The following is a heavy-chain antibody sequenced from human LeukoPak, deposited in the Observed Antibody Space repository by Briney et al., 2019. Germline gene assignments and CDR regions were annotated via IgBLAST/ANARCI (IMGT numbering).Heavy chain of an antibody. CDR1: GFTFSSYW. Sequence: GGSLRLSCTASGFTFSSYWMSWVRQAPGKGPEWVANINQDGSEKYYVDSVKGRFTISRDNAKNSLYLQMNSLRAEDTAVYYCARGRRVPAAMGNWFDPWGQGTLVTVSS. CDR3: ARGRRVPAAMGNWFDP. V-gene: IGHV3-7*01. D-gene: IGHD2-2*01. CDR2: INQDGSEK. J-gene: IGHJ5*02.